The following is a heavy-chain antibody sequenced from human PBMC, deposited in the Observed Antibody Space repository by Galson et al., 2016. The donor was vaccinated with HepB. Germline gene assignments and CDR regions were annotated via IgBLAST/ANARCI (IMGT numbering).Heavy chain of an antibody. D-gene: IGHD3-22*01. Sequence: TLSLPCTVSGDSISTSAYYWSWIRQHPGKGLEWIGYIYYRGTTYYNPSLKSRLIISVDTSKNQFSLDLSAVTAADTAVYYCARGVTSGSPGGDHWGPGTLVTVSS. CDR1: GDSISTSAYY. J-gene: IGHJ4*02. V-gene: IGHV4-31*03. CDR3: ARGVTSGSPGGDH. CDR2: IYYRGTT.